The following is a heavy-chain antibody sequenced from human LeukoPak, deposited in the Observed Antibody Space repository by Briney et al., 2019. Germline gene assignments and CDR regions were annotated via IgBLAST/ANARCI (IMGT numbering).Heavy chain of an antibody. J-gene: IGHJ3*02. CDR2: IFYSGST. CDR3: VRHPSALYAFDI. Sequence: SETLSLTCTVSGGSISSYYWSWIRQPPGKELEWIGYIFYSGSTNYNPSLKSRVTISVDTSKNQFSLKLSSVTAADTAVYYCVRHPSALYAFDIWGQGTMVIVSS. V-gene: IGHV4-59*08. CDR1: GGSISSYY. D-gene: IGHD3-3*01.